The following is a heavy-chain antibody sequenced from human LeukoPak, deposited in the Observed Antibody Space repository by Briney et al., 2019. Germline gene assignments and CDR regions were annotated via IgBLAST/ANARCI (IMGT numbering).Heavy chain of an antibody. Sequence: GGSLRLSCAASGFTVSSNYMSWVRQVPGKGLEWVSVIYAGGSTYYADSVKGRFTISRDNSKNTLYLQMNSLRAEDTAVYYCAKFGAGPFDYWGQGTLVTVSS. CDR3: AKFGAGPFDY. J-gene: IGHJ4*02. D-gene: IGHD3-3*01. V-gene: IGHV3-53*01. CDR2: IYAGGST. CDR1: GFTVSSNY.